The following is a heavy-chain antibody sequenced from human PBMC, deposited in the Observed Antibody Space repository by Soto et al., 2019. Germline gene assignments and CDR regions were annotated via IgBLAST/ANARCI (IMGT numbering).Heavy chain of an antibody. V-gene: IGHV1-69*13. J-gene: IGHJ4*02. Sequence: GASVKVSCKASGGTFSSYAISWVRQAPGQGLEWMGGIIPIFGTANYAQKFQGRVTITADESTSTAYMELSSLRSEDTAVYYCARDRYNSGAYCGGDCYSSAAPDWGQGTLVTVSS. CDR1: GGTFSSYA. CDR3: ARDRYNSGAYCGGDCYSSAAPD. D-gene: IGHD2-21*02. CDR2: IIPIFGTA.